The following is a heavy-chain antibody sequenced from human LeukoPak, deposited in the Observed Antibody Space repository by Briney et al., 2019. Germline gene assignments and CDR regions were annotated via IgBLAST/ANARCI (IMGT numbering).Heavy chain of an antibody. V-gene: IGHV4-31*03. CDR1: GGSISSGGYY. CDR3: ARARNDYGDYQRYYYFDY. J-gene: IGHJ4*02. D-gene: IGHD4-17*01. CDR2: IYYSGST. Sequence: PSETLSLTCTVSGGSISSGGYYWSWIRQHPGKGLEWIGYIYYSGSTYYNPSLKSRVTISVDTSKNQFSLKLSSVTAADTAVYYCARARNDYGDYQRYYYFDYWGQGTLVTVSS.